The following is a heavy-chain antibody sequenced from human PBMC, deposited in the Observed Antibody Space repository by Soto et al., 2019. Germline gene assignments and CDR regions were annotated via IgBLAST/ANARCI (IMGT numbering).Heavy chain of an antibody. D-gene: IGHD3-3*01. CDR1: GGSFSGYY. CDR3: ARVITVFGVVRYYMDV. J-gene: IGHJ6*03. V-gene: IGHV4-34*01. CDR2: INHSGST. Sequence: SETLSLTCAVYGGSFSGYYWSWIRQPPGKGLEWIGEINHSGSTNYNPPLKSRVTISVDTSKNQFSLKLSSVTAADTAVYYCARVITVFGVVRYYMDVWGKGTTVTVSS.